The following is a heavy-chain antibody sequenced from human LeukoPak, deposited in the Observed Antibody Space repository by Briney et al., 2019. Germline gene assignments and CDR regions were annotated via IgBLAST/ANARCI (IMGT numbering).Heavy chain of an antibody. CDR2: IYHSGST. CDR1: GYSISSGYY. Sequence: SETLSLTCTVSGYSISSGYYWGWIRQPPGKGLEWIGSIYHSGSTYYNPSLKSRVTISVDTSKNQFSLKLSSVTAADTAVYYCARGHIAAAVPFDYWGQGTLVTVSS. V-gene: IGHV4-38-2*02. D-gene: IGHD6-13*01. CDR3: ARGHIAAAVPFDY. J-gene: IGHJ4*02.